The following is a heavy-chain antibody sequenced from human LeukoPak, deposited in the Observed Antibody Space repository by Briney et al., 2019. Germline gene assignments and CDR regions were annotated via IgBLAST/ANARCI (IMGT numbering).Heavy chain of an antibody. D-gene: IGHD3-10*01. J-gene: IGHJ3*02. CDR1: GYTFTSYG. CDR3: ARWGVAAGGFDI. Sequence: SVKVSCKASGYTFTSYGISWVRQAPGQALEWMGWITPFNGNTNYAQKFQDRVTITRDRSMSTAYMELSSLRSEDTAMYYCARWGVAAGGFDIWGQGTMVTVSS. CDR2: ITPFNGNT. V-gene: IGHV1-45*02.